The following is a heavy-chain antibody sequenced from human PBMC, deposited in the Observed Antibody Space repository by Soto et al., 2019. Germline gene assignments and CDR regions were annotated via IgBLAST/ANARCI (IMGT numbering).Heavy chain of an antibody. D-gene: IGHD6-6*01. CDR3: ARGSSSHSYYYYGMDV. Sequence: SETLALTCAVSGDSISSYYWSWIRQPPGKGLEWIGYIYYSGSTNYNPSLKSRVTISVDTSKNQFSLKLSSVTAADTAVYYCARGSSSHSYYYYGMDVWGQGTTVTVSS. V-gene: IGHV4-59*01. J-gene: IGHJ6*02. CDR2: IYYSGST. CDR1: GDSISSYY.